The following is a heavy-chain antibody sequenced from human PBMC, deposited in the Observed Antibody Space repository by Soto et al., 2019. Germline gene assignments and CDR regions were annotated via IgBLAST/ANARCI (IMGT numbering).Heavy chain of an antibody. CDR3: AKSLVSSSWHPYYYGMDV. CDR2: ISYDGSNK. Sequence: GGSLRLSCVASGFTFSSYGMHWVRQAPGKGLEWVAVISYDGSNKYYADSVKGRFTISRDNSKNTLYLQMNSLRAEDTAVYYCAKSLVSSSWHPYYYGMDVWGQGTTVTVSS. V-gene: IGHV3-30*18. CDR1: GFTFSSYG. J-gene: IGHJ6*02. D-gene: IGHD6-13*01.